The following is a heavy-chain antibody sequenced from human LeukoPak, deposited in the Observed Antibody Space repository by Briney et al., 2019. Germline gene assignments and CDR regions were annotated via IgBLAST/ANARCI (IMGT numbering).Heavy chain of an antibody. V-gene: IGHV4-59*01. CDR1: GGSISSYY. CDR3: ARGYTIAAAGTFDY. Sequence: SETLSLTCTVSGGSISSYYWSWIRQPPGKGLEWIGYIYYSGSTNYNPSLKSRVTISVDTSKYQFSLKLSSVTAADTAVYYCARGYTIAAAGTFDYWGQGTLVTVSS. D-gene: IGHD6-13*01. CDR2: IYYSGST. J-gene: IGHJ4*02.